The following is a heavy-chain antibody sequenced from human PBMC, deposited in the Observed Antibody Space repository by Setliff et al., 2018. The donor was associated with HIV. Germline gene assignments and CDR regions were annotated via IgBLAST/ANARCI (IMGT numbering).Heavy chain of an antibody. CDR2: IYNSGTT. J-gene: IGHJ5*02. V-gene: IGHV4-30-4*08. Sequence: SETLSLTCTVSGGSISSGDYYWTWIRQPPGKGLEWIGYIYNSGTTYYNPSLKGRVTMSVDTPKKQFSLRLSSVTAADTAVYYCAASSAAISVADLWGQGTLVTVS. CDR1: GGSISSGDYY. D-gene: IGHD6-19*01. CDR3: AASSAAISVADL.